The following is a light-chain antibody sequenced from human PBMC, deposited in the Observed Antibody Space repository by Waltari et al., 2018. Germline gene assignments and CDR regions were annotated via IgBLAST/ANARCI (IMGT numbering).Light chain of an antibody. J-gene: IGKJ5*01. CDR1: QGISNY. CDR2: TAS. V-gene: IGKV1-9*01. CDR3: QQRHSYPIT. Sequence: IQLTQSPSSLSASVAARVTIPCRASQGISNYLPWYQQKPGKAPKLLIHTASTLQSGVPSRFSGSGSGTDFTLTISSLQPEDFATYYCQQRHSYPITFGQGTRLDIK.